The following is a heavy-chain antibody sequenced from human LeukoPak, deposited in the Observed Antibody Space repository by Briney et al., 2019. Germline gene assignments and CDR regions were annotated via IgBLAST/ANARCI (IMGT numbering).Heavy chain of an antibody. Sequence: SETLSLTCTVSGGSISSGGYYWSWIRQHPGKGLEWIGYIYYSGSTYYNPSLKSRVTIPVDTSKNQFSLKLSSVTAADTAVYYCARYSGSYLSPFDYWGQGTLVTVSS. J-gene: IGHJ4*02. D-gene: IGHD1-26*01. CDR3: ARYSGSYLSPFDY. V-gene: IGHV4-31*03. CDR1: GGSISSGGYY. CDR2: IYYSGST.